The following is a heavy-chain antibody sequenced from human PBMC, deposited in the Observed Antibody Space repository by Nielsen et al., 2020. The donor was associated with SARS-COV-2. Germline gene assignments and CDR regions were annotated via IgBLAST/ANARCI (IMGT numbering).Heavy chain of an antibody. J-gene: IGHJ4*02. CDR2: IYYSGRT. D-gene: IGHD1-26*01. CDR3: ARGELPNFNY. Sequence: SETLSLTCTVSGGSISSGDYYWSWIRQPPGKGLEWIGYIYYSGRTYYNPSLKSRVTISVDTSKNQFSLNLSSVTAADTAVYYCARGELPNFNYWGQGTLVTVSS. V-gene: IGHV4-30-4*01. CDR1: GGSISSGDYY.